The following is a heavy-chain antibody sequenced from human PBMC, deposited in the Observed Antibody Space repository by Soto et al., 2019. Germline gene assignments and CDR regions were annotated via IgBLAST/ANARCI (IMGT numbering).Heavy chain of an antibody. Sequence: ASVKVSCKTSGYTFTDYYTHWVRQAPGQGLEWMGWMNPKSGGAYFAQKFQGRVTLTRDTSSGTAYIEVNSLTSDDTAVYFSTRDYSDSCDGICDGFDIWGQGTTVTVSS. J-gene: IGHJ3*02. V-gene: IGHV1-2*02. CDR3: TRDYSDSCDGICDGFDI. CDR1: GYTFTDYY. CDR2: MNPKSGGA. D-gene: IGHD2-2*01.